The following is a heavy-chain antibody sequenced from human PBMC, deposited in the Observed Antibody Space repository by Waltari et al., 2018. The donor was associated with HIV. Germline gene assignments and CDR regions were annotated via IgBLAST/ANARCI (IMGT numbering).Heavy chain of an antibody. D-gene: IGHD2-2*01. CDR1: GGSFSGYY. CDR2: NHHSGST. Sequence: QVQLQQWGAGLLKTSETLSLTCAVYGGSFSGYYWRWIRQHPGKGPEWIGENHHSGSTNHSPTLKSRGTIAVDTSKNQFSLKLSSVTAAHTAVYYCARGIVVVPAAATYYFDYWGQGTLVTVSS. CDR3: ARGIVVVPAAATYYFDY. V-gene: IGHV4-34*01. J-gene: IGHJ4*02.